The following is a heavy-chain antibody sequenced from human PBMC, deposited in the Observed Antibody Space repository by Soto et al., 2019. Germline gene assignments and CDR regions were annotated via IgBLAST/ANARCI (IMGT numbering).Heavy chain of an antibody. J-gene: IGHJ4*02. V-gene: IGHV3-30*18. Sequence: GGSLRLSCAASGFTFSSYGIHWVRQAPGKGLEWVAVISYDGSNKYYAESVKGRFTISRDNSKNTLSLQMNSLRAEDTAVYYCAKAENDYYDTSGPIGYWGQGTLVTVSS. CDR2: ISYDGSNK. CDR1: GFTFSSYG. D-gene: IGHD3-22*01. CDR3: AKAENDYYDTSGPIGY.